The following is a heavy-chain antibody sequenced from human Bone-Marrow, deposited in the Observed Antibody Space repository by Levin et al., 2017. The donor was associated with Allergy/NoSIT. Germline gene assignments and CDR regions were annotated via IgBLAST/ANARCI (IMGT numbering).Heavy chain of an antibody. CDR2: IYYSGST. V-gene: IGHV4-31*03. Sequence: LRLSCTVSGVSISSGGYYWSWIRQHPGKGLEWIGYIYYSGSTYYNPSLKSRITISVATSKNQFSLKLTSVTAADTAIYYCARILRFYAFDIWGQGTMVTVSS. CDR3: ARILRFYAFDI. CDR1: GVSISSGGYY. D-gene: IGHD2/OR15-2a*01. J-gene: IGHJ3*02.